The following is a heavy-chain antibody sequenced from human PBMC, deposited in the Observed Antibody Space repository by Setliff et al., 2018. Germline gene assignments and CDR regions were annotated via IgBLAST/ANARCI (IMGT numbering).Heavy chain of an antibody. J-gene: IGHJ4*02. CDR1: GFTFSSYA. CDR3: ARDLDWAFDY. V-gene: IGHV3-23*01. CDR2: ISGSGGST. D-gene: IGHD3-9*01. Sequence: GGSLRLSCAASGFTFSSYAMSWVRQAPGKGLEWVSGISGSGGSTYHADSVKGRFTISRDSAKNSLYLQLNSLRAEDTAMYYCARDLDWAFDYWGQGTLVTVSS.